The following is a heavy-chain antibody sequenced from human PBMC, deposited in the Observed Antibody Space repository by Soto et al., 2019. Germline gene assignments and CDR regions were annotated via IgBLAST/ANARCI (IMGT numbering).Heavy chain of an antibody. J-gene: IGHJ6*03. Sequence: QVQLQESGPGLVKPSETLSLTCTVSGGSISSYYWSWIRQPPGKGLEWIGYIYYSGSTNYNPSLKSRVTISVDTSKNQFSLKLSSVTAADTAVYYCARSGVDFWSGPYYYYMDVRGKGTTVTVSS. CDR1: GGSISSYY. CDR2: IYYSGST. V-gene: IGHV4-59*01. CDR3: ARSGVDFWSGPYYYYMDV. D-gene: IGHD3-3*01.